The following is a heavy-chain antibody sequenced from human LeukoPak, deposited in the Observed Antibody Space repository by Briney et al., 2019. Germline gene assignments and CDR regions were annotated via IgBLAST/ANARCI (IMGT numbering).Heavy chain of an antibody. D-gene: IGHD3-22*01. V-gene: IGHV3-30*03. CDR1: GFTFSSYG. Sequence: GGSLRLSCAASGFTFSSYGMHWVRQAPGKGLEWVAVISYDGSNKYYADSVRGRFTISRDNSKNTLYLQMDSLRAEDTAVYYCARDYYETSDYSFDYWGQGTLVTVSS. J-gene: IGHJ4*02. CDR3: ARDYYETSDYSFDY. CDR2: ISYDGSNK.